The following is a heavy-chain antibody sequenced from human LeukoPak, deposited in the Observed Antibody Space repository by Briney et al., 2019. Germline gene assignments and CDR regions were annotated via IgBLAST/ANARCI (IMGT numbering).Heavy chain of an antibody. J-gene: IGHJ5*02. V-gene: IGHV3-48*02. CDR2: ISSSSSTI. Sequence: PGGSLRLSCAASGFTFSSYSMNWVRQAPGKGLEWVSYISSSSSTIYYADSVKGRFTISRDNAKNSLYLQMNSLRDEDTAVYYCARDRGYCSSTSCYKWFDPWGQGNLVTVSS. D-gene: IGHD2-2*02. CDR3: ARDRGYCSSTSCYKWFDP. CDR1: GFTFSSYS.